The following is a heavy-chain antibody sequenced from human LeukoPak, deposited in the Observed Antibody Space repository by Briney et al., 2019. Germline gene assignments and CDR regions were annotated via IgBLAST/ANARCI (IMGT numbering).Heavy chain of an antibody. Sequence: PSETLSLTCTVSGDSISNYYWSWIRQPAGKGLEWIGRIYPSGSTNYNPSLKSRVTMSVDTSRNQFLLNLTSVTAADTAVYYCARDNGDPPLDCWGQGTLVTVSS. CDR2: IYPSGST. D-gene: IGHD4-17*01. V-gene: IGHV4-4*07. J-gene: IGHJ4*02. CDR3: ARDNGDPPLDC. CDR1: GDSISNYY.